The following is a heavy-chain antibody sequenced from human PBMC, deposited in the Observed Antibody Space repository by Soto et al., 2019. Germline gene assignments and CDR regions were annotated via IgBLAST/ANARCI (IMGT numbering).Heavy chain of an antibody. J-gene: IGHJ4*02. CDR2: IYYSGST. CDR3: ARVKRAYCSSTSCRGGVYYFDY. V-gene: IGHV4-61*08. CDR1: GGSISSGGYY. D-gene: IGHD2-2*01. Sequence: PSETLSLTCTVSGGSISSGGYYWSWIRQHPGKGLEWIGYIYYSGSTNYNPSLKSRVTISVDTSKNQFSLKLSSVTAADTAVYYCARVKRAYCSSTSCRGGVYYFDYWGQGTLVTVSS.